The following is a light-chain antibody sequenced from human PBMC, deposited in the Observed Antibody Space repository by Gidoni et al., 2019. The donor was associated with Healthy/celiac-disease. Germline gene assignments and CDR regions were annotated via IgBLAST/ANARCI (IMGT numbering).Light chain of an antibody. V-gene: IGKV3-11*01. CDR1: QSVSSY. J-gene: IGKJ4*01. CDR2: DAS. CDR3: QQSSNWPLT. Sequence: EIVLTQSPATLSLSPGERATLSCRASQSVSSYLAWYQQEPGQAPRLLIYDASNRATGIPARFSGSGSGTDFTLTISGLEPEDFAVYYCQQSSNWPLTFGGGTKVEIK.